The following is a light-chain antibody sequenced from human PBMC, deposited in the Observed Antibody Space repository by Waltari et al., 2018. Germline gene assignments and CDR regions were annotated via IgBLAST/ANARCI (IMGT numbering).Light chain of an antibody. Sequence: QSALAQPASVSGSPGQSITISCTGASTDLASPYLVSWYQYHPGKAPKLMIYEAVKRPSGVSNRFSGAKSGATASLTISGLQTDDEAYYYCCSYTGSSTSYGCGSGTMFTVL. V-gene: IGLV2-23*01. CDR3: CSYTGSSTSYG. CDR2: EAV. CDR1: STDLASPYL. J-gene: IGLJ1*01.